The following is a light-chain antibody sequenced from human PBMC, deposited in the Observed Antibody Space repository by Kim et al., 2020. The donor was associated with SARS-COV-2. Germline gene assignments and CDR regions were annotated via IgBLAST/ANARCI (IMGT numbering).Light chain of an antibody. CDR2: AAS. CDR3: QQSYNTPPT. V-gene: IGKV1-39*01. J-gene: IGKJ1*01. CDR1: QSISRN. Sequence: DIQMTQSPSSLSTSVGDRVTITCRASQSISRNLNWYQQKPGKAPKLLMYAASRLQSGVPSRFSGSGSGTDFTLTISSLQPEDIAIYYFQQSYNTPPTFGQGTKVDIK.